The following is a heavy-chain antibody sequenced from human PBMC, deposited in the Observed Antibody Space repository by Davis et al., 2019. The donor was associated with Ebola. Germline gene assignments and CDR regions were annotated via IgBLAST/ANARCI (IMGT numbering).Heavy chain of an antibody. Sequence: GGSLRLSCAASGFTFDDYAMHWVRQAPGKGLEWVSGISWNSGSIGYADSVKGRFTISRDNSKNTLYLQMNSLRAEDTAVYYCAKELMVTSFDYWGQGTLVTVSS. J-gene: IGHJ4*02. CDR3: AKELMVTSFDY. V-gene: IGHV3-9*01. D-gene: IGHD5-18*01. CDR2: ISWNSGSI. CDR1: GFTFDDYA.